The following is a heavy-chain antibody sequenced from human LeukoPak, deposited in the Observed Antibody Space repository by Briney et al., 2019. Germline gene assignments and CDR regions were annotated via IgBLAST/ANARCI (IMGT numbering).Heavy chain of an antibody. J-gene: IGHJ4*02. CDR2: IYYSGST. Sequence: SETLSLTCTVSGYSISSGYYWGWIRQPPGKGLEWIGYIYYSGSTNYNPSLKSRVTISVDTSKNQFSLKLSSVTAADTAVYYCARLYYDFWSGNLYYFDYWGQGTLVTVSS. D-gene: IGHD3-3*01. V-gene: IGHV4-61*01. CDR3: ARLYYDFWSGNLYYFDY. CDR1: GYSISSGYY.